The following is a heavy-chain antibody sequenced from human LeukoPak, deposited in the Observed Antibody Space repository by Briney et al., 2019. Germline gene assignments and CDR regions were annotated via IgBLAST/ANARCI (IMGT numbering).Heavy chain of an antibody. V-gene: IGHV1-18*01. J-gene: IGHJ4*02. CDR3: ARDLVYYDSSGYRLGFDY. CDR1: GYTFTSYG. CDR2: ISVYNGNT. Sequence: ASVKVSCKASGYTFTSYGISWVRQAPGQGLEWMGWISVYNGNTNYAQRVQGRVTMTTDTSTSTAYMELSGMRSDDTAVYYCARDLVYYDSSGYRLGFDYWGQGTLVTVSS. D-gene: IGHD3-22*01.